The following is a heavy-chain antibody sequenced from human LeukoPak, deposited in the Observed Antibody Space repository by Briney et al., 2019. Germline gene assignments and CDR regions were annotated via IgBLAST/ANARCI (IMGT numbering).Heavy chain of an antibody. V-gene: IGHV4-59*12. CDR1: GGSISSYY. Sequence: PSETLSLTCTVSGGSISSYYWSWIRQPPGKGLEWIGYIYYSGTTNYNPSLKSRVTISVDTSKNQFSLKLSSVTAADTAVYYCARGVYGSGSYYNVFVAWFDPWGQGTLVTVSS. D-gene: IGHD3-10*01. CDR3: ARGVYGSGSYYNVFVAWFDP. CDR2: IYYSGTT. J-gene: IGHJ5*02.